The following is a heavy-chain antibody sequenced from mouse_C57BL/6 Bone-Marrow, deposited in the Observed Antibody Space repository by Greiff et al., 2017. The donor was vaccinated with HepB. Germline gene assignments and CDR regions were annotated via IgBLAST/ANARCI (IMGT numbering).Heavy chain of an antibody. CDR3: ARSDYDNAVCY. J-gene: IGHJ4*01. CDR1: GYAFTNYL. CDR2: INPGGGGT. Sequence: VMLVEPGAELVRPGTSVKVSCKASGYAFTNYLIEWVKQRPGQGLEWIGVINPGGGGTNYNEKFKGKATLTADKSSSTAYMQLSSLTSEDSAVYSCARSDYDNAVCYWGQGASVTVSS. D-gene: IGHD2-13*01. V-gene: IGHV1-54*01.